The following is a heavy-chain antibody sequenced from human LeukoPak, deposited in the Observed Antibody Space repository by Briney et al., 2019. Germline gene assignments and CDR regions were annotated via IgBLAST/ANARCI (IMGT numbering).Heavy chain of an antibody. CDR3: ASSGWAAAGRYDY. J-gene: IGHJ4*02. Sequence: GGSLRLSCAASGFTFSSYSMNWVRQAPGKGLEWVSSISSSSSYIYYADSVKGRFTISRDNAKNSLYLQMNSPRAEDTAVYYCASSGWAAAGRYDYWGQGTLVTVSS. CDR2: ISSSSSYI. V-gene: IGHV3-21*01. D-gene: IGHD6-13*01. CDR1: GFTFSSYS.